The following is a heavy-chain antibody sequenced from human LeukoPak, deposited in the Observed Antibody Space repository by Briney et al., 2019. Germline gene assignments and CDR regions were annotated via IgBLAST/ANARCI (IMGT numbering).Heavy chain of an antibody. D-gene: IGHD1-1*01. CDR2: IYYSGST. J-gene: IGHJ6*02. V-gene: IGHV4-59*01. CDR3: ARVSLERYYYYGMDV. CDR1: GGSISSYY. Sequence: SETLSLTCTVSGGSISSYYWSWIRQPPGKGLEWIGYIYYSGSTNYNPSLKSRVTISVDTSKNQLSLKLSSVTAADTAVYYCARVSLERYYYYGMDVWGQGTTVTVPS.